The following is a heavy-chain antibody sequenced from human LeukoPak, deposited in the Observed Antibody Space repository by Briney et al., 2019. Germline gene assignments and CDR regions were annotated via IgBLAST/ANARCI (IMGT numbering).Heavy chain of an antibody. V-gene: IGHV3-30*04. D-gene: IGHD3-16*02. CDR3: AIGDSLGELSSSFEY. CDR1: GFTFSNYA. Sequence: PGGSLRLSCAASGFTFSNYAMHWVRQAPDKGLEWVAVVSYDGSNKYYADSVKGRFTVSRDNSKNTLYLQMNSLRVEDTAVYYCAIGDSLGELSSSFEYWGQGTLVTVSS. CDR2: VSYDGSNK. J-gene: IGHJ4*02.